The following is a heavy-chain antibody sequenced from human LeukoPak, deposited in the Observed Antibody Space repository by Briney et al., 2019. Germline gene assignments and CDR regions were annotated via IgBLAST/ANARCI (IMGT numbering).Heavy chain of an antibody. CDR1: GFTFSSYA. D-gene: IGHD6-19*01. J-gene: IGHJ6*03. V-gene: IGHV3-30*04. Sequence: GGSLRLSCAASGFTFSSYAMHWVRQAPGKGLEWVAVISYDGSNKYYADSVKGRFTISRDNSKNTLYLQMNSLRAEDTAVYYCARVGYSSGWYRHYYYYYMDVWGKGTTVTISS. CDR3: ARVGYSSGWYRHYYYYYMDV. CDR2: ISYDGSNK.